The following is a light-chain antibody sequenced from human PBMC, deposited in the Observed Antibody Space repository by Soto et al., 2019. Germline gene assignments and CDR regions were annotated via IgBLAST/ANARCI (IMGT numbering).Light chain of an antibody. CDR2: DAS. J-gene: IGKJ4*01. CDR3: QQRSSWPLT. V-gene: IGKV3-11*01. CDR1: QSVGSY. Sequence: EIVLTQSPATLSLSPGERVTLSCRASQSVGSYLAWYQQKPGQAPRLLIYDASNRATGIPARFSGSGSGTDFILTISTLDPEDFAVYYCQQRSSWPLTFGGGTKVEIK.